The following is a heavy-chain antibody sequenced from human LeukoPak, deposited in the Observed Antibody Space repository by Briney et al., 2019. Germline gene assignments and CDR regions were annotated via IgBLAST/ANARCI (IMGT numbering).Heavy chain of an antibody. J-gene: IGHJ3*02. CDR2: IYYSGSS. CDR1: GGSISSSSYY. Sequence: SETLSLTCIVSGGSISSSSYYWGWIRQPPGKGLEWFGNIYYSGSSYYNPSLKSRVTISVDTSKNQFSLKLSSVTAADTAVYYCARAGCSGGSCYESRGAFDIWGQGTMVTVSS. V-gene: IGHV4-39*07. D-gene: IGHD2-15*01. CDR3: ARAGCSGGSCYESRGAFDI.